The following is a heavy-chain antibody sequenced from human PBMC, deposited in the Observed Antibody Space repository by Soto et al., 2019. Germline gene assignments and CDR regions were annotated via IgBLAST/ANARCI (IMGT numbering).Heavy chain of an antibody. CDR3: ARWIANGYFDY. CDR1: GFSFTSYS. J-gene: IGHJ4*02. CDR2: INAGRGKT. D-gene: IGHD2-21*01. V-gene: IGHV1-3*01. Sequence: QGQLVQSGAEVKKPGASVKVSCGTSGFSFTSYSFHWVRQAPAQGLQWLGWINAGRGKTKSSQQFQGRVTFTWDTAANTVYMELSRLTSADTSVFYCARWIANGYFDYWGQGTLVTVSA.